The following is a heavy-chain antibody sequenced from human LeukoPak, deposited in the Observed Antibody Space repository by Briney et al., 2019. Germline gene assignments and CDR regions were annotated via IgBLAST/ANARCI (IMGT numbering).Heavy chain of an antibody. CDR1: GGSISSSSYY. D-gene: IGHD2-15*01. CDR3: ARSSKGYCSGGSCTSFDY. CDR2: IYYSGST. J-gene: IGHJ4*02. V-gene: IGHV4-39*07. Sequence: PSGTLSLTCTVSGGSISSSSYYWGWIRQPPGKGLEWIGSIYYSGSTYYNPSLKSRVTISVDTSKNQFSLKLSSVTAADTAVYYCARSSKGYCSGGSCTSFDYWGQGTLVTVSS.